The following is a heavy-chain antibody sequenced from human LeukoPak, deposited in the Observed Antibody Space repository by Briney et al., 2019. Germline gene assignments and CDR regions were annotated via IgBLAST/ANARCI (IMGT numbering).Heavy chain of an antibody. V-gene: IGHV1-69*05. CDR1: GGTFSSYA. D-gene: IGHD2-15*01. J-gene: IGHJ5*02. CDR3: ARDRRCSGGSCPVGFDP. CDR2: IIPIFGTA. Sequence: SVKVSCKASGGTFSSYAISWVRQAPGQGLEWMGRIIPIFGTANYAQKFQGRVTITTDESTSTAYMELSSLRSEDTAVYYCARDRRCSGGSCPVGFDPWGQGTLVTVFS.